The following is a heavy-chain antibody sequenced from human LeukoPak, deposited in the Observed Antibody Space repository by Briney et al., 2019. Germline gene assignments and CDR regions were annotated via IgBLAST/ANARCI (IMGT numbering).Heavy chain of an antibody. D-gene: IGHD3-3*01. Sequence: ASVKVSCKASGYTFTCNIIHWLRQAPGQGLEWLGWINPNNGDTSYAQNFQGRVTMTRDTSITTAYMELSGLRSDDTAVYYCARDLRSANYWGQGTLVTVSS. V-gene: IGHV1-2*02. CDR1: GYTFTCNI. J-gene: IGHJ4*02. CDR2: INPNNGDT. CDR3: ARDLRSANY.